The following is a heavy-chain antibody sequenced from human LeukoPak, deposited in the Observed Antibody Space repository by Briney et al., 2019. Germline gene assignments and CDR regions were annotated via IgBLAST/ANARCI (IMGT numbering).Heavy chain of an antibody. D-gene: IGHD5/OR15-5a*01. J-gene: IGHJ5*02. CDR1: GGTFSSYA. V-gene: IGHV1-69*05. CDR3: ARGDVLYNSVYNWFDP. Sequence: ASVKVSCKASGGTFSSYAISWVRQAPGQGLEWMGGIIPIFGTANYAQKFQGRVTMTRDTSTSTVYMELSSLRSEDTALYYCARGDVLYNSVYNWFDPWGQGTLVIVSS. CDR2: IIPIFGTA.